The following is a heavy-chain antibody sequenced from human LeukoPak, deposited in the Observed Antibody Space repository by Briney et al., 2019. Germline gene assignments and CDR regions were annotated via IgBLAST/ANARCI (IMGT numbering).Heavy chain of an antibody. CDR1: GYTFTSYG. CDR3: ARVQGTDYYDSSGYYYFDY. Sequence: ASVKVSCKASGYTFTSYGISWVRQAPGQGLEWMGWISAYNGNTNYAQKLQGRVTMTTDTSTSTAYMELRSLRSDDTAVYYCARVQGTDYYDSSGYYYFDYCGQGTLVTVSS. D-gene: IGHD3-22*01. CDR2: ISAYNGNT. J-gene: IGHJ4*02. V-gene: IGHV1-18*01.